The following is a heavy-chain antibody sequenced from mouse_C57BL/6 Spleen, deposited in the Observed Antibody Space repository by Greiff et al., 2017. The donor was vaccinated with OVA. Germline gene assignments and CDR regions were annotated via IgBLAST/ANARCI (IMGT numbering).Heavy chain of an antibody. J-gene: IGHJ1*03. V-gene: IGHV1-54*01. CDR2: INPGSGGT. D-gene: IGHD1-1*01. CDR1: GYAFTNYL. CDR3: ARGATTVVAYWYFDV. Sequence: VQGVESGAELVRPGTSVKVSCKASGYAFTNYLIEWVKQRPGQGLEWIGVINPGSGGTNYNEKFKGKATLTADKSSSTAYMQLSSLTSEDSAVYFCARGATTVVAYWYFDVWGTGTTVTVSS.